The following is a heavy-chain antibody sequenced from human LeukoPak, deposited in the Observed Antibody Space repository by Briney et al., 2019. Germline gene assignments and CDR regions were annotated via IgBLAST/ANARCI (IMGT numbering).Heavy chain of an antibody. V-gene: IGHV4-59*12. CDR3: ARDSGYYRSGSLDAFDI. D-gene: IGHD3-10*01. CDR2: IYYSGST. J-gene: IGHJ3*02. Sequence: PSETLSLTCTVSGGSISSYYWSWIRQPPGKGLEWIGYIYYSGSTNYNPSLKSRVTMSVDTSKNQFSLKLSSVTAADTAVYYCARDSGYYRSGSLDAFDIWSQGTMVTVSS. CDR1: GGSISSYY.